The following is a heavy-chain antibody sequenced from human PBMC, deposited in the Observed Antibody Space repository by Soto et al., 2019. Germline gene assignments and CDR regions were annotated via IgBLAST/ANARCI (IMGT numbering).Heavy chain of an antibody. CDR1: GFTFSSYA. CDR3: AKEAGTPYGGLHYYYYGMDV. D-gene: IGHD3-10*01. J-gene: IGHJ6*02. V-gene: IGHV3-23*01. Sequence: PGGSLRLSCAASGFTFSSYAMSWVRQAPGKGLEWVSAISGSGGSTYYADSVKGRFTISRDNSKNTLYLQMNSLRAEDTAVYYFAKEAGTPYGGLHYYYYGMDVWGQGTTVTVSS. CDR2: ISGSGGST.